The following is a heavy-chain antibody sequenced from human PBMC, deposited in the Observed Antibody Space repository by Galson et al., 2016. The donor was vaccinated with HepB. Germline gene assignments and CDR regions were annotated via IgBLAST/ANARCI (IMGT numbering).Heavy chain of an antibody. CDR1: GFTFTNAW. D-gene: IGHD3-22*01. J-gene: IGHJ3*02. CDR2: IESKKYGGTA. V-gene: IGHV3-15*04. Sequence: SLRLSCAASGFTFTNAWMSWVRQAPGKGLEWVGRIESKKYGGTAEYAAPVKGRFTISRDDSRNTLYLQMNSLKTEDTGVYYCERYHYDRSGYYVGAFDMWGQGTMVTVSS. CDR3: ERYHYDRSGYYVGAFDM.